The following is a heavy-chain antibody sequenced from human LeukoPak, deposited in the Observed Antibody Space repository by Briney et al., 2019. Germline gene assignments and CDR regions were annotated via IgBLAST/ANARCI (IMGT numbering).Heavy chain of an antibody. V-gene: IGHV3-15*01. CDR2: IKSNADDGTA. D-gene: IGHD5-12*01. Sequence: PGGSLRLSCAAPGFTFSSYAMHWVRQAPGKGLEWVGRIKSNADDGTADSAAPVKGRFTISRDDSKNTLYLQMNSLKIEDTAIYYCTTYTSGYSSRWGRGTLVTVSS. CDR3: TTYTSGYSSR. J-gene: IGHJ4*02. CDR1: GFTFSSYA.